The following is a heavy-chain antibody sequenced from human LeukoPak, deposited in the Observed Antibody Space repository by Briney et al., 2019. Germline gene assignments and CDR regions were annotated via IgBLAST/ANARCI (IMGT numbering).Heavy chain of an antibody. CDR1: GFTFSSSA. CDR2: IKQDGSEK. D-gene: IGHD6-13*01. J-gene: IGHJ6*02. V-gene: IGHV3-7*01. CDR3: ARVANSSSWYSWYYYYGMDV. Sequence: PGGSLRLSCAASGFTFSSSAMSWVRQAPGKGLEWVANIKQDGSEKYYVDSVKGRFTISRDNAKNPLYLQMNSLRAEDTAVYYCARVANSSSWYSWYYYYGMDVWGQGTTVTVSS.